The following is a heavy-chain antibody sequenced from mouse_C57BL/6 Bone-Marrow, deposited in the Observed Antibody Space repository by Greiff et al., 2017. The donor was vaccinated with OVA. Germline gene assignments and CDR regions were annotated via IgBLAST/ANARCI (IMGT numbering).Heavy chain of an antibody. CDR1: GYTFTSYG. Sequence: QVQLQQSGAELARPGASVKLSCKASGYTFTSYGISWVKQRTGQGLEWIGEIYPRSGNTYYNEKFKGKATLTADKSSSTAYMELRSLTSEDSAVYFCASRGENYDEAWFAYWGQGTLVTVSA. J-gene: IGHJ3*01. CDR2: IYPRSGNT. CDR3: ASRGENYDEAWFAY. V-gene: IGHV1-81*01. D-gene: IGHD2-4*01.